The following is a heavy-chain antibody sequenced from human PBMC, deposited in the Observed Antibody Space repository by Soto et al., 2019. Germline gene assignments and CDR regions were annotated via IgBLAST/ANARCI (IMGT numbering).Heavy chain of an antibody. Sequence: SATLSLTCAVSGGSISSSNWWSWVRQPPGKGLEWIGEIYHSGSTNYNPSLKSRVTISVDKSKNQFSLKLSSVTAADTAVYYCGGDEEYCRSTSCPSYGMDVWGEGPTAT. V-gene: IGHV4-4*02. CDR2: IYHSGST. CDR3: GGDEEYCRSTSCPSYGMDV. D-gene: IGHD2-2*01. J-gene: IGHJ6*01. CDR1: GGSISSSNW.